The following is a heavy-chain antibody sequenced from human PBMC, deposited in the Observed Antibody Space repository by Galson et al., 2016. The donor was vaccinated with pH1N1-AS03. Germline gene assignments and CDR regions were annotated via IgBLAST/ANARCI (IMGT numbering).Heavy chain of an antibody. CDR1: GDSISSSRFY. J-gene: IGHJ3*02. D-gene: IGHD2-21*02. CDR3: ARPLAVTDAFDI. CDR2: IYYSGTT. Sequence: ETLSLTCKVSGDSISSSRFYWGWIRQPPGKGLEWIGSIYYSGTTYYTSSLKSRVTISVDKSKNEFSLRLTSVTAADTAVYYCARPLAVTDAFDIWGQGTMVTIS. V-gene: IGHV4-39*01.